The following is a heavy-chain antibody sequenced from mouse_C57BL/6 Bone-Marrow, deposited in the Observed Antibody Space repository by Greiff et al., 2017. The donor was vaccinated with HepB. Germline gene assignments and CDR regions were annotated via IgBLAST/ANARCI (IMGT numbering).Heavy chain of an antibody. CDR1: GYTFTSYG. D-gene: IGHD2-5*01. Sequence: VMLVESGAELARPGASVKLSCKASGYTFTSYGISWVKQRTGQGLEWIGEIYPRSGNTYYNEKFKGKATLTADKSSSTAYMELRSLTSEDSAVYFCARESRYSNSAWFAYWGQGTLVTVSA. CDR3: ARESRYSNSAWFAY. V-gene: IGHV1-81*01. CDR2: IYPRSGNT. J-gene: IGHJ3*01.